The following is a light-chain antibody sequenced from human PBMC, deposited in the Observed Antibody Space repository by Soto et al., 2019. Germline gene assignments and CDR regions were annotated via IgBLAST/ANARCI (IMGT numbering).Light chain of an antibody. CDR3: SSFTTSYFYV. CDR1: SSDIGAYDY. V-gene: IGLV2-14*01. J-gene: IGLJ1*01. CDR2: EVT. Sequence: QSVLTQPASVSGSPGQSITISCTGTSSDIGAYDYVSWFQQHPDKAPKLMISEVTNRPSGVSDRFSGSKSGNAASLTISGLQAEDEANYYCSSFTTSYFYVFGPGTKVTVL.